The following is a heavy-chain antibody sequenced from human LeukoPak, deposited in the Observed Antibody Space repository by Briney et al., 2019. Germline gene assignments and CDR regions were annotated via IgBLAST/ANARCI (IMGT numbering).Heavy chain of an antibody. V-gene: IGHV5-51*01. Sequence: RGESLKISCKGSGYSFTSYWIGWVRQMPGKGLEWMGIIYPGDSDTRYSPSFQGQVTISADKSISTAYLQWSSLKASDTAMYYCARASTVTDWYFDLWGRGTLVTVSS. CDR2: IYPGDSDT. CDR3: ARASTVTDWYFDL. D-gene: IGHD4-17*01. J-gene: IGHJ2*01. CDR1: GYSFTSYW.